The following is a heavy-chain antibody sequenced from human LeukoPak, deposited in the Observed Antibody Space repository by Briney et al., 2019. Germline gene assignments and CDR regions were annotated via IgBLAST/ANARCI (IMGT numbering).Heavy chain of an antibody. CDR1: GDSVSSNSAA. CDR2: TYYRSKWYN. J-gene: IGHJ5*02. Sequence: SQTLSLTCAISGDSVSSNSAASTWIRQSPSRGLEWLGRTYYRSKWYNDYAVSVKSRITINPDTSKNQFSLQLNSVTPEDTAVYYCARVGPVTYYDSSGYYYDDNWFDPWGQGTLVTVSS. CDR3: ARVGPVTYYDSSGYYYDDNWFDP. V-gene: IGHV6-1*01. D-gene: IGHD3-22*01.